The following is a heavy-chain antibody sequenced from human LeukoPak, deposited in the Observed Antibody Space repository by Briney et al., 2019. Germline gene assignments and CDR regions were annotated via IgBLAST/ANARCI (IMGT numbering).Heavy chain of an antibody. D-gene: IGHD6-13*01. Sequence: SETLSLTCTVSGGSVSSGSYYWSWIRRPPGKGLKWIGNIYYSGSTNYNPSLKSRVTISVDASKNQFSLKLSSVTAADTAVYYCAREERNSWDRYFQHWGQGTLVTVSS. J-gene: IGHJ1*01. CDR1: GGSVSSGSYY. V-gene: IGHV4-61*01. CDR2: IYYSGST. CDR3: AREERNSWDRYFQH.